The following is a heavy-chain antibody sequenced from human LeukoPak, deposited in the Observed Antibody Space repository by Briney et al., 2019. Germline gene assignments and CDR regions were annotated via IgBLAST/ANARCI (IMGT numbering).Heavy chain of an antibody. CDR3: ARVVGDGEYYFDY. CDR1: GGTFSSYA. V-gene: IGHV1-69*13. J-gene: IGHJ4*02. CDR2: IIPIFGTA. Sequence: ASVKVSCKASGGTFSSYAISWVRQAPGQGLEWMGGIIPIFGTANYAQKFQGRVTITADESTSTAYMELSSLRSEDTAVYYCARVVGDGEYYFDYWGQGTLVTVSS. D-gene: IGHD2-21*01.